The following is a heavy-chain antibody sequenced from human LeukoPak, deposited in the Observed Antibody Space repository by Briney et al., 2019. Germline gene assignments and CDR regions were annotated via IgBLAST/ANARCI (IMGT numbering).Heavy chain of an antibody. CDR2: ISSTSSHI. V-gene: IGHV3-21*01. CDR3: ARHMYYASGSYVGSDS. D-gene: IGHD3-10*01. CDR1: GFTFSSYN. J-gene: IGHJ5*01. Sequence: AGSLRCSCSASGFTFSSYNRNWVRQAPGKGLEYVSSISSTSSHIYYADSVKGRFTITRDNSKNSLYLQMNSLRAEDTAVYYCARHMYYASGSYVGSDSWGQGTLVTVSS.